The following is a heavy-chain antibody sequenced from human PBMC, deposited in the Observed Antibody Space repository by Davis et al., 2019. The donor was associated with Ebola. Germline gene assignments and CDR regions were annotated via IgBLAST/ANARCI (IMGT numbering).Heavy chain of an antibody. J-gene: IGHJ6*02. Sequence: GESLKISCKGSGYTSTSYGISWVRQAPGQGLEWMGWISAYNGNTNYAQKLQGRVTMTTDTSTSTVYMELSSLRSEDTAVYYCATDQNRRQWLQRDYGMDVWGQGTTVTVSS. D-gene: IGHD6-19*01. V-gene: IGHV1-18*01. CDR3: ATDQNRRQWLQRDYGMDV. CDR1: GYTSTSYG. CDR2: ISAYNGNT.